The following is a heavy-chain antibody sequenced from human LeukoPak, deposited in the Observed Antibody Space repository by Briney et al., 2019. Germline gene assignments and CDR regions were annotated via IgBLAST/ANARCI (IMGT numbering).Heavy chain of an antibody. CDR1: GNNFRKHW. CDR2: IYPGDSDT. D-gene: IGHD3-10*01. V-gene: IGHV5-51*01. CDR3: ARLRTMVRGVISGFDP. Sequence: GESLKISCKSSGNNFRKHWIAWVRQMPGKGLELMGYIYPGDSDTRYSPSFQGHVTISADTSISTAYLQWSSVKASDTAMYYCARLRTMVRGVISGFDPWGQGTLVTVSS. J-gene: IGHJ5*02.